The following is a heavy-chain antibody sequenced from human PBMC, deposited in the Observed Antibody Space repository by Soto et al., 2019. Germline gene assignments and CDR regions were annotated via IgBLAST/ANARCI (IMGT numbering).Heavy chain of an antibody. CDR1: GGSISGYY. V-gene: IGHV4-59*01. CDR2: IYSGST. D-gene: IGHD3-10*01. CDR3: ARRGGAAGAFDI. J-gene: IGHJ3*02. Sequence: QVQLQESGPGLVKPSETLSLTCTVSGGSISGYYWSWIRQPPGKGLEWIGYIYSGSTNYNPSLKSRVTIAVDTSKNRFSRKLSSVTAADTAVYYCARRGGAAGAFDIWGLGTMVTVSS.